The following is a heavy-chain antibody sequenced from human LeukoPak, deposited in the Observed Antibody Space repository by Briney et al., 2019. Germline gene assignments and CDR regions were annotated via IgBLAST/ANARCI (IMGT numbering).Heavy chain of an antibody. D-gene: IGHD4-11*01. V-gene: IGHV3-48*01. Sequence: GGSLRLSCAASGFTFSTYSFNWVRQAPGKGLEWVSYISSSSSSTYYADSVKGRFTISRDSAKNTLYLQMNSLRAEDTAVYYCAKDTATTTPHFGFDYWGQGTLVTVSS. CDR2: ISSSSSST. CDR1: GFTFSTYS. J-gene: IGHJ4*02. CDR3: AKDTATTTPHFGFDY.